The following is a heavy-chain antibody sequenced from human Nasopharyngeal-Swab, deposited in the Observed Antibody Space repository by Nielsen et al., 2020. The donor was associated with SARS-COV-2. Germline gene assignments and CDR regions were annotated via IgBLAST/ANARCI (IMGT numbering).Heavy chain of an antibody. CDR1: GDSISRYY. D-gene: IGHD1-26*01. CDR2: FSYSGIT. V-gene: IGHV4-59*12. Sequence: SETLSLTCTVSGDSISRYYWGWIRQPPGKGLEWIGDFSYSGITHYNASLKSRVTISLDTSKNQFSLKLSSVTAADTGVYYCAREVVGGLVDSWGQGILVTVSS. J-gene: IGHJ4*02. CDR3: AREVVGGLVDS.